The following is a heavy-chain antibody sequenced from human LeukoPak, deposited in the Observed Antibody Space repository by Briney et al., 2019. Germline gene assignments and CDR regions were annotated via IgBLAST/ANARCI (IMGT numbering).Heavy chain of an antibody. V-gene: IGHV1-46*01. CDR1: GYTFTSYS. CDR2: SNPSGGST. CDR3: ARTDLTGTTYYFDY. J-gene: IGHJ4*02. Sequence: ASVKVSCKASGYTFTSYSMHWVRQAPGRALEWMGISNPSGGSTSYAQKFQGRVTMTRDTSTSTVYMELSSLRSEDTAVYYCARTDLTGTTYYFDYWGQGTLVTVSS. D-gene: IGHD1-20*01.